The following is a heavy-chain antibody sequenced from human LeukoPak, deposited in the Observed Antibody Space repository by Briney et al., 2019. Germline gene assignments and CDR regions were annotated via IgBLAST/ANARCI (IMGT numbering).Heavy chain of an antibody. CDR3: ARSNNDGDYLGVGFDY. CDR2: INTNTGNP. J-gene: IGHJ4*02. D-gene: IGHD4-17*01. V-gene: IGHV7-4-1*02. CDR1: GYTFISYA. Sequence: GASVKVSCKASGYTFISYAMSWVRQAPGQGLEWMGWINTNTGNPTYAQGFTGRFVFSLDTSVSTAYLQISSLQAEDTAVYYCARSNNDGDYLGVGFDYWGQGTLVTVSS.